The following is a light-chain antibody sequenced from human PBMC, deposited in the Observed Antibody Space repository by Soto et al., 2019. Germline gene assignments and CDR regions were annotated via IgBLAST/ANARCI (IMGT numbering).Light chain of an antibody. CDR2: AVN. CDR3: CSYAGSYTYF. V-gene: IGLV2-11*01. J-gene: IGLJ1*01. CDR1: SSDVGGYNY. Sequence: QSALTQPRSVSGSPGQSVTISCTGTSSDVGGYNYVSWYQQHPGKAPKLMIYAVNARPSGVPDRFSGSKSGNTASLTISGLQAEDEADYYCCSYAGSYTYFFGTGTKLTVL.